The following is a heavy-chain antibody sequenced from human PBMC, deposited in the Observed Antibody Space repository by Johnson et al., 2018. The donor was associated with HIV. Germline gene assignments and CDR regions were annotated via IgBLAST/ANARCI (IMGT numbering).Heavy chain of an antibody. CDR2: IKQDGSEK. Sequence: VQLVESGGGLVQPGGSLRLSCAASGFTFSSYWMTWVRQAPGKGLEWVANIKQDGSEKYYVASVRGRFTISRDNAKNSLSLQMNSLRAEDTAMYYCARGYSSSSDDAVESWGQGTLVTVSS. J-gene: IGHJ3*02. V-gene: IGHV3-7*05. CDR1: GFTFSSYW. CDR3: ARGYSSSSDDAVES. D-gene: IGHD6-13*01.